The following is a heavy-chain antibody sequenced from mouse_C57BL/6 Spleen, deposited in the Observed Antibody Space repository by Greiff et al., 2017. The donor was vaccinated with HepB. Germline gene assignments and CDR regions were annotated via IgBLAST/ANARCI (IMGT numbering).Heavy chain of an antibody. Sequence: VKLQESGPGILQPSQTLSLTCSFSGFSLSTFGMGVGWIRQPSGKGLEWLAHIWWDDDKYYNPALKSRLTISKDTSKNQVFLKIANVDTADTATYYCARIGYYGSRGYFDVWGTGTTVTVSS. D-gene: IGHD1-1*01. CDR2: IWWDDDK. CDR3: ARIGYYGSRGYFDV. V-gene: IGHV8-8*01. CDR1: GFSLSTFGMG. J-gene: IGHJ1*03.